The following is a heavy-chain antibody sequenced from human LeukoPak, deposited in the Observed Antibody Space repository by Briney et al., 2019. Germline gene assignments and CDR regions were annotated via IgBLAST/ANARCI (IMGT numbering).Heavy chain of an antibody. CDR1: GYSISSGYY. J-gene: IGHJ3*02. D-gene: IGHD6-13*01. V-gene: IGHV4-38-2*02. Sequence: SETLTLTCAVSGYSISSGYYWGWIRQPPGKGLEWIGSIYHSGSTYYNPSLKSRVTISVDTSKNQFSLKLSSVTAADTAVYYCAREPVGQHHAFAIWGQGTMVTVSS. CDR2: IYHSGST. CDR3: AREPVGQHHAFAI.